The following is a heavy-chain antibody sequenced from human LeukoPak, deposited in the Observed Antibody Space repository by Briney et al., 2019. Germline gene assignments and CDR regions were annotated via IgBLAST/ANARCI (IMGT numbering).Heavy chain of an antibody. J-gene: IGHJ4*02. CDR3: ARGTSDGNFDY. V-gene: IGHV3-11*06. CDR2: ISSSSSYI. CDR1: GFTFSDYY. Sequence: GGSLRLSCAASGFTFSDYYMSWIRQAPGKGLEWVSSISSSSSYIYYADSVKGRFTISRDNAKNSLYLQMNSLRAEDTALYYCARGTSDGNFDYWGQGTLVTVSS. D-gene: IGHD5-24*01.